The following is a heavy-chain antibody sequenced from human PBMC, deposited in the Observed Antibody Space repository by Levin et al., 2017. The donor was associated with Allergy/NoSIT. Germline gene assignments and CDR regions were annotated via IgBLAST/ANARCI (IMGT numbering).Heavy chain of an antibody. J-gene: IGHJ4*02. Sequence: PGGSLRLSCAASGFTFSDYYMSWIRQAPGKGLEWVSYISSSGSTIYYADSVKGRFTISRDNAKNSLYLQMNSLRAEDTAVYYCARDGRGGSYRLTLYYFDYWGQGTLVTVSS. D-gene: IGHD1-26*01. CDR1: GFTFSDYY. CDR2: ISSSGSTI. CDR3: ARDGRGGSYRLTLYYFDY. V-gene: IGHV3-11*01.